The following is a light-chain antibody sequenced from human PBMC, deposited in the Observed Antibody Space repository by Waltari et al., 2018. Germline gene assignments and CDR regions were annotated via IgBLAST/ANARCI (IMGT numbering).Light chain of an antibody. V-gene: IGKV1-5*01. CDR1: QNIMGR. CDR2: DAS. Sequence: DIQMTQSPSTLSASIGDRVTITCRASQNIMGRLAWYQQKPGKAPKLLICDASSLEYGVPSRFSGSGYGTEFTLTISSLQPDDSATYYCQQYHTYKMFGQGTKVEI. CDR3: QQYHTYKM. J-gene: IGKJ1*01.